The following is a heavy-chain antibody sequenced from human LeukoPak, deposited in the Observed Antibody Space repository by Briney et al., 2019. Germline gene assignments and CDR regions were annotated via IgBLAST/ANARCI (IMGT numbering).Heavy chain of an antibody. CDR3: ARAAAGRLAWFDP. CDR2: IYHIGST. V-gene: IGHV4-38-2*01. Sequence: SETLSLTCAVSGYSISSGYYWGWIRRPPGKGLEWIGRIYHIGSTYYNPSLKSLVTISVDTSKNQFSLKLSSVTAADTAVYYCARAAAGRLAWFDPWGQGTLVTVSS. D-gene: IGHD6-13*01. CDR1: GYSISSGYY. J-gene: IGHJ5*02.